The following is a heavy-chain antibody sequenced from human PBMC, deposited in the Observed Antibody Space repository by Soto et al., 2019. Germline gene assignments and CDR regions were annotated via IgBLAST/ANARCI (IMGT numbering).Heavy chain of an antibody. CDR3: AGAGGYRFYY. J-gene: IGHJ4*02. V-gene: IGHV3-74*01. CDR1: GFTFSNYW. D-gene: IGHD3-16*01. Sequence: EVQLVQSGGGLVQPGASLRLSCAASGFTFSNYWVHWVRQAPGKGLMWVSRINSDGTTINYADLVEGRFTISRDNAKNTLFLQMNSLRVEETAVYYCAGAGGYRFYYGGQGTPVTVSS. CDR2: INSDGTTI.